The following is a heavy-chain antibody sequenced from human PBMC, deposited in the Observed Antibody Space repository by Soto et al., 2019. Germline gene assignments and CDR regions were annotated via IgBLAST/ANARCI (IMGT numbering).Heavy chain of an antibody. CDR3: VKDFHQASGTYGQAFDY. J-gene: IGHJ4*02. Sequence: QVELVQSGAEVKKPGSSVKVSCQASEDTFRNYAISWVRQAPGQGLEWMGGIIPIFGTANYAQKFQGRVTITADTSANTVYLELSSLRSEDTAVYYCVKDFHQASGTYGQAFDYWGQGSLVTVSS. D-gene: IGHD3-10*01. CDR2: IIPIFGTA. V-gene: IGHV1-69*06. CDR1: EDTFRNYA.